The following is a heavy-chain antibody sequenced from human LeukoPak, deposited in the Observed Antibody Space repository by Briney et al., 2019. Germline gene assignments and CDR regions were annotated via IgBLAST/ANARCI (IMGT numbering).Heavy chain of an antibody. CDR2: ISSSSSTI. CDR1: GFTFSSYS. J-gene: IGHJ4*02. D-gene: IGHD6-13*01. CDR3: ATTWGSSWYGSVEVTGDY. Sequence: GGSLRLSCAASGFTFSSYSMNWVRQAPEKGLEWVSYISSSSSTIYYADSVKGRFTISRDNAKNSLYLQMNSLRAEDTAVYYCATTWGSSWYGSVEVTGDYWGQGTLVTVSS. V-gene: IGHV3-48*04.